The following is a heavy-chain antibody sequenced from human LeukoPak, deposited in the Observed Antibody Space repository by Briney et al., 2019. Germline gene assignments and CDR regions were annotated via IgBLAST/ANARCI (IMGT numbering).Heavy chain of an antibody. D-gene: IGHD3-10*01. J-gene: IGHJ3*02. CDR2: IIPGFGTA. CDR3: AREPEPAITMVRGEVFDI. V-gene: IGHV1-69*13. Sequence: ASVKVSCKASGGTFSSYVISWVRQAPGQGLEWMGGIIPGFGTANYAQKFQGTVTINADVSATTVYMVLNSLRPEDTAVYYCAREPEPAITMVRGEVFDIWGQGTMVIVSS. CDR1: GGTFSSYV.